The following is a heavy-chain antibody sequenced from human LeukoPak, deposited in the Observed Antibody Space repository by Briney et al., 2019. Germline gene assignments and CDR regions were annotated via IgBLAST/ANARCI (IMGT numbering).Heavy chain of an antibody. CDR2: ISYDGSNK. J-gene: IGHJ4*02. V-gene: IGHV3-30*03. CDR3: ARDARRAARPGVIDY. CDR1: GFTFSSYS. Sequence: GGSLRLSCAASGFTFSSYSMNWVRQAPGKGREGVAVISYDGSNKYYAASVKGRFTISRDNSKNTLYLQMNSLRAEDTAVYYCARDARRAARPGVIDYWGQGTLVTVSS. D-gene: IGHD6-6*01.